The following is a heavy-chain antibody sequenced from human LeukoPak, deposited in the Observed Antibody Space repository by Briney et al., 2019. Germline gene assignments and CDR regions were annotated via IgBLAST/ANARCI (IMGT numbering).Heavy chain of an antibody. J-gene: IGHJ4*02. CDR2: IYYSGST. V-gene: IGHV4-59*12. Sequence: PSETLSLTCTVSGDSISSYYWSWLRQPPGKGLEWVGYIYYSGSTNYNPSLKSRVTISVDTSKNQFSLKLSSVTAADTAVYYCASFFSSYGYDYWGQGTLVTVSS. CDR3: ASFFSSYGYDY. D-gene: IGHD5-18*01. CDR1: GDSISSYY.